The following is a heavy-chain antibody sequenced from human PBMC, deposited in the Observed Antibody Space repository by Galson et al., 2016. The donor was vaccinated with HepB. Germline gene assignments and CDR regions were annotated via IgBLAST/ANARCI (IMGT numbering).Heavy chain of an antibody. CDR2: ITPILGIA. J-gene: IGHJ4*02. Sequence: CKASGGTFSSYAISWVRQAPGQGLEWMGRITPILGIANYAQKFQGRVTTTADKSTSTAYMELSSLRSEDTAVYYCARQKAVFALYYFDYWGQGTLVTVSS. CDR3: ARQKAVFALYYFDY. CDR1: GGTFSSYA. V-gene: IGHV1-69*04.